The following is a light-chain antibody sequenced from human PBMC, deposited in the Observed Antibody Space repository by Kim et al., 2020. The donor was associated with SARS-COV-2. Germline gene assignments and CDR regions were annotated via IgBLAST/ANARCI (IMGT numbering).Light chain of an antibody. CDR3: QQYKWYWT. CDR2: EAS. V-gene: IGKV1-5*01. Sequence: MTQSPSTLSASVGERVTITCRASQSISTWVVWYQQKAGKAPILLIYEASKVESGVPSRFSGSGSGTEFTLTISSLQPDDVAYYYWQQYKWYWTFGDGTKVDIK. J-gene: IGKJ1*01. CDR1: QSISTW.